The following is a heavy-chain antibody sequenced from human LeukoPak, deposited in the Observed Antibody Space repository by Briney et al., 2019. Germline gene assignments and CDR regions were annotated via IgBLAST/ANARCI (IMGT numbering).Heavy chain of an antibody. D-gene: IGHD6-6*01. CDR3: TRLLPSSPHFFDS. CDR2: IYGGGST. J-gene: IGHJ4*02. Sequence: GGSLRLSCAVSGFTVSNDYMSWVRQAPGKGLEWVSVIYGGGSTYYADSMRGRFTISRDNSENTLYLQMDSLRAEDTAVYYCTRLLPSSPHFFDSWGQGTLVTVSS. V-gene: IGHV3-53*01. CDR1: GFTVSNDY.